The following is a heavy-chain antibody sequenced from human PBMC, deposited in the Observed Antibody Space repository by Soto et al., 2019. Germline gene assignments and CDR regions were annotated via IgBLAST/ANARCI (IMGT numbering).Heavy chain of an antibody. Sequence: QVQLQESGPGLVKPSQTLSLTCTVSGGSISSGGYYWSWIRQHPGKGLEWIGYIYYSGSTYYNPSLNSRVTISVGTSKSQFSLKLSSVTAADTAVYYCARGKHSGYDFGGQYFDYWGQGTLVTVSS. CDR2: IYYSGST. J-gene: IGHJ4*02. D-gene: IGHD5-12*01. V-gene: IGHV4-31*03. CDR3: ARGKHSGYDFGGQYFDY. CDR1: GGSISSGGYY.